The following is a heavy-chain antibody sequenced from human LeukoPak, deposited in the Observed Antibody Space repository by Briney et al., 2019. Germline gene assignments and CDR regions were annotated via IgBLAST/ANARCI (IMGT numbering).Heavy chain of an antibody. CDR3: AREYSSGWFADY. CDR1: GFTLRSYW. V-gene: IGHV3-74*01. Sequence: GGSLRLSCAASGFTLRSYWMHWVRQAPGKGLEWVSGISNDGRSTIYGDSVKGRFSISRDNAKNTVSLQMNSLRAEDTAVYYCAREYSSGWFADYWGQGTLVTVSS. J-gene: IGHJ4*02. CDR2: ISNDGRST. D-gene: IGHD6-19*01.